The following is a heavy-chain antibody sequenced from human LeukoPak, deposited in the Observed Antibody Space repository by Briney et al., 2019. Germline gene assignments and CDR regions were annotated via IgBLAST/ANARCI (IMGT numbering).Heavy chain of an antibody. D-gene: IGHD1-26*01. Sequence: ASVKVSCKASGYTFTSYYMHWVRQAPGQGLEWMGIINPSGGSTSYAQKFQGRVTLTRDTSTSTAYMELRSLRSDDTAVYYCARDLSGSYDYWGQGALVTVSS. CDR1: GYTFTSYY. CDR2: INPSGGST. CDR3: ARDLSGSYDY. J-gene: IGHJ4*02. V-gene: IGHV1-46*01.